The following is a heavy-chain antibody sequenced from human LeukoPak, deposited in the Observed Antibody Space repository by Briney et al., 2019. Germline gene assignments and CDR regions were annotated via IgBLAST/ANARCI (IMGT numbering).Heavy chain of an antibody. D-gene: IGHD6-19*01. J-gene: IGHJ5*02. CDR3: ARGRGSSGWSYADWFDP. CDR1: GFTFSSYS. Sequence: GGSLRLSCAASGFTFSSYSMNWVRQAPGKGLEWVSSISSSSSYIYYADSVKGRFTISRDNAKNSLYLQMNSLRAEDTAVYYCARGRGSSGWSYADWFDPWGQGTLVTVSS. V-gene: IGHV3-21*01. CDR2: ISSSSSYI.